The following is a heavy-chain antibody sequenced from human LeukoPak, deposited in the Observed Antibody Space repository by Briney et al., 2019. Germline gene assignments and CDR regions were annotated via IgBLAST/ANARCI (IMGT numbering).Heavy chain of an antibody. V-gene: IGHV3-30-3*01. CDR1: GFTFSSNA. CDR3: ARDQWELPRWQYYYYGMDV. CDR2: ISYDGSNK. D-gene: IGHD1-26*01. J-gene: IGHJ6*02. Sequence: GGSLRLSCAASGFTFSSNAMSWVRQAPGKGLEWVAVISYDGSNKYYADSVKGRFTISRDNSKNTLYLQMNSLRAEDTAVYYCARDQWELPRWQYYYYGMDVWGQGTTVTVSS.